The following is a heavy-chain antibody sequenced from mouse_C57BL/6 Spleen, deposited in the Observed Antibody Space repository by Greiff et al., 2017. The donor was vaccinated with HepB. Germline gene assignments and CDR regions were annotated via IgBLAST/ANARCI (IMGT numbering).Heavy chain of an antibody. D-gene: IGHD1-1*01. CDR2: IYPSDSET. CDR3: ARGAVGLGY. J-gene: IGHJ2*01. Sequence: VQLQQSGAELVRPGSSVKLSCKASGYTFTSYWMDWVKQRPGQGLEWIGNIYPSDSETHYNQKFKDKATLTVDKSSSTAYMQLSSLTSEDSAVYYCARGAVGLGYWGQGTTLTVSS. CDR1: GYTFTSYW. V-gene: IGHV1-61*01.